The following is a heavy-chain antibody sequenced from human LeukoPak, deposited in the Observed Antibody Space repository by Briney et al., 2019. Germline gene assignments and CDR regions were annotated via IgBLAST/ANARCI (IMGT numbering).Heavy chain of an antibody. CDR1: GFTFSSYG. J-gene: IGHJ4*02. CDR2: IWYDGSNK. CDR3: ARAQGIEAAGNFDY. V-gene: IGHV3-33*01. Sequence: GRSLRLSCAAPGFTFSSYGMHWVRQAPGKGLEWVAVIWYDGSNKYYADSVKGRFTISRDNSKNPLYLQMDSLRAEDTAVYYCARAQGIEAAGNFDYWGQGTLVTVSS. D-gene: IGHD6-13*01.